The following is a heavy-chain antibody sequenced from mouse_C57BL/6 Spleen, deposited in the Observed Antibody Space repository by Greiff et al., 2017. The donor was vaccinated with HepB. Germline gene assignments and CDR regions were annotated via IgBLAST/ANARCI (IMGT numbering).Heavy chain of an antibody. CDR2: IDPSDSYT. V-gene: IGHV1-69*01. CDR1: GYTFTSYW. CDR3: ARGYYGSSYAMDY. J-gene: IGHJ4*01. Sequence: QVQLQQPGAELVMPGASVKLSCKASGYTFTSYWMHWVKQRPGQGLEWIGEIDPSDSYTNYNQKLKGKFTLTVDQSSSTAYMKLSSLTSEDSAVYYVARGYYGSSYAMDYWGQGTSVTVSS. D-gene: IGHD1-1*01.